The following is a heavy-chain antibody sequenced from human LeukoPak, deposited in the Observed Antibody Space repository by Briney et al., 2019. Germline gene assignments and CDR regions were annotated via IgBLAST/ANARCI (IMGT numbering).Heavy chain of an antibody. CDR2: IYPADSTA. Sequence: GESLKISCKASGYSFTTYWIGWVRQVPGKGLEWVGIIYPADSTAKYSPSFQGQVTISVDKSISTAYLQWSSLKASDTAMYYCARHLYSGYPYYYYYGMDVWGQGTTVTVSS. CDR3: ARHLYSGYPYYYYYGMDV. V-gene: IGHV5-51*01. CDR1: GYSFTTYW. D-gene: IGHD5-12*01. J-gene: IGHJ6*02.